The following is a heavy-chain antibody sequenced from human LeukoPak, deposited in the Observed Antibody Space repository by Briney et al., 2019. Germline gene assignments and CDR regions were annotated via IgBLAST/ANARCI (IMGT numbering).Heavy chain of an antibody. CDR3: ATAGWTTSYGMDV. J-gene: IGHJ6*02. CDR2: FDFSEST. Sequence: SETLSLTCTVSGGSIRSYYCSWIRQPPGKGLEWIGYFDFSESTNYNPSLKSRVTISVDTSKNRFSLKLSSVTAADTAVYHCATAGWTTSYGMDVWGQRTTVTVSS. CDR1: GGSIRSYY. V-gene: IGHV4-59*01. D-gene: IGHD2/OR15-2a*01.